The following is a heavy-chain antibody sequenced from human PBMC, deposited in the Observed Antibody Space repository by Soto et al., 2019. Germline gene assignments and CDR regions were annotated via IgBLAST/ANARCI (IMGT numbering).Heavy chain of an antibody. Sequence: QVQLVESGGGVVQPGRSLRLSCAASGFTFSNYAMHWVRQAPGKGLEWVAIISDDGTKKYYADSVKGRFTISRDNSNNTLYLQLNSLRTEDTAVYFCAPHDFDYWGQGTLVTVSS. CDR2: ISDDGTKK. V-gene: IGHV3-30*04. CDR3: APHDFDY. CDR1: GFTFSNYA. J-gene: IGHJ4*02.